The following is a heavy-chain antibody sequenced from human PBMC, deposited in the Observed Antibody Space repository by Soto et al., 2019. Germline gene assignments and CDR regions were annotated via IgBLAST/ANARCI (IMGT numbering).Heavy chain of an antibody. CDR2: IKPDGSAK. CDR3: ARFRDYFGC. CDR1: GFTCSDYG. J-gene: IGHJ4*02. Sequence: EEQLVESGGGLVQPGGSLRLSCEASGFTCSDYGMTWVRQAPGKGLEWVANIKPDGSAKNYVDSVEGRFTISRDNVENSLYLQMNNLRAEDTAVYYCARFRDYFGCWGQGTLVTVSS. V-gene: IGHV3-7*01.